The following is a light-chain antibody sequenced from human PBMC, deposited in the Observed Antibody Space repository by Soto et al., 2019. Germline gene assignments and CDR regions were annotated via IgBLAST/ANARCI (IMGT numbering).Light chain of an antibody. CDR1: SSNIGAGYD. CDR2: GNN. J-gene: IGLJ2*01. CDR3: QSFDTSLSGSKV. Sequence: QSVLTQPPSVSGAPGQRVTISCTGSSSNIGAGYDVHWYQQLPETAPKLLIYGNNNRPSGVPDRFSGSKSGTSASLAITGLQAEDEADYYCQSFDTSLSGSKVFGGGTKLTVL. V-gene: IGLV1-40*01.